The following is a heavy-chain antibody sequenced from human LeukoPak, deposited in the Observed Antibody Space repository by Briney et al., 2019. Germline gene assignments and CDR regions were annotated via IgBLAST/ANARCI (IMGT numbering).Heavy chain of an antibody. CDR3: ARDPTGRIAARKYFDY. Sequence: GASVKVSCKASGYTFTSYGISWVRQAPGQGLEWMGWTSAYNGNTNYAQKLQGRVTMTTDTSTSTAYMELRSLRSDDTAVYYCARDPTGRIAARKYFDYWGQGTLVTVSS. CDR2: TSAYNGNT. V-gene: IGHV1-18*01. CDR1: GYTFTSYG. D-gene: IGHD6-6*01. J-gene: IGHJ4*02.